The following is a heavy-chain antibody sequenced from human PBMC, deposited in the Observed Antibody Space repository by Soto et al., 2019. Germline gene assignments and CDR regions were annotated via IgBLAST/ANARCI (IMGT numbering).Heavy chain of an antibody. CDR2: IYYSGST. CDR3: ARLPDCSSASCYRWFDP. CDR1: GASITSSTYY. J-gene: IGHJ5*02. V-gene: IGHV4-39*01. Sequence: SETLSLTCTVSGASITSSTYYWGWIRQPPGKGLEYIGSIYYSGSTYYNPSLESRVTISVDTSKNQFSLKLSSVTAADTAVYYCARLPDCSSASCYRWFDPWGQGILVTVSS. D-gene: IGHD2-2*01.